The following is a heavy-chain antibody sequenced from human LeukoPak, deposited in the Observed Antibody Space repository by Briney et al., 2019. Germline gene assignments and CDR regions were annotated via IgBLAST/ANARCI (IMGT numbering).Heavy chain of an antibody. CDR2: ISSSSSYI. Sequence: GGSLRLSCAASGFTFSSYSMNWVRQAPGKGLEWVSSISSSSSYIYYADSVEGRFTISRDNAKNSLYLQMNSLRAEDTAVYYCARDEGDYGSGSGAFDYWGQGTLVTVSS. V-gene: IGHV3-21*01. CDR3: ARDEGDYGSGSGAFDY. CDR1: GFTFSSYS. J-gene: IGHJ4*02. D-gene: IGHD3-10*01.